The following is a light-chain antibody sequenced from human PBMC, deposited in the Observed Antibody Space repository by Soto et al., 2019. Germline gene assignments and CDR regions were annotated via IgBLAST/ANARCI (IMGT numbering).Light chain of an antibody. CDR2: EVS. J-gene: IGLJ1*01. CDR3: CSFSTSSPLV. V-gene: IGLV2-14*01. Sequence: QSVLTQPASVSGSPGQSITISCTGTSSDIGAHNHVSWYQQNPGKAPQLIIYEVSNRPSGLSNRFSASKSGNAASLTISGLQAEDESDYFCCSFSTSSPLVFGTGTKLTV. CDR1: SSDIGAHNH.